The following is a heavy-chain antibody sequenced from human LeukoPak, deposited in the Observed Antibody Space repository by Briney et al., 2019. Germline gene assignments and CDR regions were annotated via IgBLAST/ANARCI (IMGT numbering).Heavy chain of an antibody. V-gene: IGHV3-53*04. CDR2: IYIDRT. D-gene: IGHD4-17*01. Sequence: GGSLRLSCVASGFTGSNNYFSWVRQAPGKGLEWVSVIYIDRTYFAESVKGRFTISRHNSKNTLYLQMNSMRVEDTAVYYCARELRYRDPDTVLDIWGQGTLVTVS. CDR1: GFTGSNNY. J-gene: IGHJ4*02. CDR3: ARELRYRDPDTVLDI.